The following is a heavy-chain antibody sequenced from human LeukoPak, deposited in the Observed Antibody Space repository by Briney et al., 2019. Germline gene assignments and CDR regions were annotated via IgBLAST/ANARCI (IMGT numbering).Heavy chain of an antibody. V-gene: IGHV1-69*06. J-gene: IGHJ6*03. CDR3: ASFGAGLYYMDV. D-gene: IGHD3-10*01. CDR2: IIPIFGTA. CDR1: GGTFSSYA. Sequence: SVKVSCEASGGTFSSYAISWVRQAPGQGLEWMGGIIPIFGTANYAQKFQGRVTITADKSTSTAYMELSSLRSEDTAVYYCASFGAGLYYMDVWGKGTTVTVSS.